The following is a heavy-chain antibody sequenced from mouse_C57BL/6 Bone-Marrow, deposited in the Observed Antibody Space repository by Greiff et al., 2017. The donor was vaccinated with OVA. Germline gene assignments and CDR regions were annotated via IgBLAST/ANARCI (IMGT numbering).Heavy chain of an antibody. D-gene: IGHD1-1*01. J-gene: IGHJ4*01. CDR3: TTVVENYAMDY. Sequence: QVQLKQPGAELVKPGASVKMSCKASGYTFTSYWITWVKQRPGQGLEWIGDIYPGSGSTNYNEKFKSKATLTVDTSSSTAYMQLSSLTSEDSAVYYCTTVVENYAMDYWGQGTSVTVSS. V-gene: IGHV1-55*01. CDR2: IYPGSGST. CDR1: GYTFTSYW.